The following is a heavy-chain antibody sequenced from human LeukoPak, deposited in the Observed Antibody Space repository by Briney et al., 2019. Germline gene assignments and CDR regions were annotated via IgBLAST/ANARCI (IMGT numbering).Heavy chain of an antibody. CDR1: GFTVSGNY. D-gene: IGHD5-12*01. J-gene: IGHJ4*02. CDR2: IYVGGRT. V-gene: IGHV3-53*01. CDR3: ASTSGYTHYYFDY. Sequence: GGSLRLSCVASGFTVSGNYMSWVRQAPGKGLDWVSVIYVGGRTYYADSVKGRFTISRDNSKNTLYLQMNSLRAEDTAVYYCASTSGYTHYYFDYWGQGTLVTVSS.